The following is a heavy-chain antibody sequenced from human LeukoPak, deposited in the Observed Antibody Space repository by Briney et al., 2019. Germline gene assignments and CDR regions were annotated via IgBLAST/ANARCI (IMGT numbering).Heavy chain of an antibody. Sequence: SETLSLTCTVSGGSISSYYWSWIRQPPGKGLEWIGYIYYSGSTNYNPSLKSRVTISVDTSKNQFSLKLSSVTAADTAVYYCASKPSSWYGDYVWGQGTLVTVSS. D-gene: IGHD4-17*01. J-gene: IGHJ4*02. CDR3: ASKPSSWYGDYV. CDR2: IYYSGST. V-gene: IGHV4-59*12. CDR1: GGSISSYY.